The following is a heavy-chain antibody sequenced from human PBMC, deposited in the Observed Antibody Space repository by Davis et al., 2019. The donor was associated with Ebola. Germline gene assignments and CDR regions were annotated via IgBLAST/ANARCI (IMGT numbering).Heavy chain of an antibody. CDR2: ISAYNGNT. CDR3: AVEMATINDY. J-gene: IGHJ4*02. V-gene: IGHV1-18*01. D-gene: IGHD5-24*01. Sequence: AASVKVSCKASGYTFTSYGISWVRQAPGQGLEWMGWISAYNGNTNYAQKLQGRVTMTTDTSTSTAYMELSSLRSEDTAVYYCAVEMATINDYWGQGTLVTVSS. CDR1: GYTFTSYG.